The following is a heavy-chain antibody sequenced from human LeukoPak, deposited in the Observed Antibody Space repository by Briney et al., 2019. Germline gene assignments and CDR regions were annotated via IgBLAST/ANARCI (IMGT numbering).Heavy chain of an antibody. J-gene: IGHJ4*02. V-gene: IGHV3-23*01. CDR1: GFTVSSNY. CDR2: ISASGVST. CDR3: AKGPYGDQAYYFDY. Sequence: GGSLRLSCAASGFTVSSNYMSWVRQAPGKGLEWVSTISASGVSTYYADSVKGRFTISRDNSKNTLYLQMNSLRAEDTAVYYCAKGPYGDQAYYFDYWGQGTLVTVSS. D-gene: IGHD4-17*01.